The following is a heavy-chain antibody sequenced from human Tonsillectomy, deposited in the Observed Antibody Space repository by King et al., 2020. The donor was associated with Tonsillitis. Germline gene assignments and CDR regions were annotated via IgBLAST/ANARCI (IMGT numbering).Heavy chain of an antibody. V-gene: IGHV3-7*04. J-gene: IGHJ4*02. CDR2: IKQDGSEK. Sequence: DVQLVESGGGLVQPGGSLRLSCAASGFTVSSYWMSWVRQAPRVGLEWVDNIKQDGSEKNYVDSVKGRFTISRDNAKNSLYLQMNSLRAEDTAVYYCARGRGYSGYNPFWGQGTLVTVSS. CDR1: GFTVSSYW. D-gene: IGHD5-12*01. CDR3: ARGRGYSGYNPF.